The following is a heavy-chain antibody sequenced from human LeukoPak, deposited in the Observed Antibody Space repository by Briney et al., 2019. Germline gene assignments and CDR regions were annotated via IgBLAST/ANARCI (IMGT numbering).Heavy chain of an antibody. CDR1: GGSFSSYY. CDR2: IYYSGST. Sequence: SETLSLTCAVYGGSFSSYYWGWIRQPPGKGLEWIGSIYYSGSTYYNPSLKSRVTMSVDTSKNQFSLKLNSVTAADTAVYYCARVSSSWYQDWYFDLWGRGTLVTVSS. V-gene: IGHV4-39*07. D-gene: IGHD6-13*01. J-gene: IGHJ2*01. CDR3: ARVSSSWYQDWYFDL.